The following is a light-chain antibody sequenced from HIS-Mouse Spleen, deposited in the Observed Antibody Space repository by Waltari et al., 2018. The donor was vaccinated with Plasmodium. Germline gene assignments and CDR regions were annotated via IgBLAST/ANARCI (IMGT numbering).Light chain of an antibody. J-gene: IGKJ3*01. Sequence: VMTPSPATLSVSPEERTSLSCRASQSVSSNLAWYQQKPGQAPRLLIYGASTRATGIPARFSGSGSGTEFTLTISSLQSEDFAVYYCQQYNNWSFTFGPGTKVDIK. CDR2: GAS. CDR1: QSVSSN. V-gene: IGKV3-15*01. CDR3: QQYNNWSFT.